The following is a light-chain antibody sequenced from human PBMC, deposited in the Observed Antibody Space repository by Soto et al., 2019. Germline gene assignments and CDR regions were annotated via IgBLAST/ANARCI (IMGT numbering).Light chain of an antibody. CDR1: QGIISW. Sequence: DIHMTQSPSSVSASVGDRFTITCRASQGIISWLAWYQQKTGKAPKLLIYAASSLQSGLPSRLRGSGYGTDLTITISSMKNEDFETYYCQQANRFTLTFGHGTRLEIK. CDR3: QQANRFTLT. CDR2: AAS. V-gene: IGKV1-12*01. J-gene: IGKJ5*01.